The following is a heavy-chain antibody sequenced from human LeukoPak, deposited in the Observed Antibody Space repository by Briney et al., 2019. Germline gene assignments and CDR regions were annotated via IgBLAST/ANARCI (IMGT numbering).Heavy chain of an antibody. Sequence: GGSLRLSCAASGFTFDDYAMHWVRQAPGKGLEWVSGINWNSGSIGYADSVKGRFTISRDNAKNSLYLQMDSLRAEDTALYYCAKAGYCSSPICYSLDYGGQGTLVTVSS. J-gene: IGHJ4*02. D-gene: IGHD2-2*01. V-gene: IGHV3-9*01. CDR2: INWNSGSI. CDR3: AKAGYCSSPICYSLDY. CDR1: GFTFDDYA.